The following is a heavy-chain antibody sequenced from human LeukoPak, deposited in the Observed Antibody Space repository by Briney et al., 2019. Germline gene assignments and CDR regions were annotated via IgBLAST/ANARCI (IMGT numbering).Heavy chain of an antibody. CDR2: INPNSGGT. CDR1: GYTLTGYY. V-gene: IGHV1-2*02. CDR3: ARFCSGGSCFLKAFDY. J-gene: IGHJ4*02. D-gene: IGHD2-15*01. Sequence: AASVKVSCKASGYTLTGYYMHWVRQAPGQGLEWMGWINPNSGGTNYAQKFQGRVTMTRDTSISTAYMELSRLRSDDTAVYYCARFCSGGSCFLKAFDYWGQGTLVTVSS.